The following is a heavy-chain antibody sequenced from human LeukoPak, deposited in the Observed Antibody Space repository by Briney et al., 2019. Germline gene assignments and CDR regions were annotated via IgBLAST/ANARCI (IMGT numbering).Heavy chain of an antibody. CDR2: IYYTGTT. CDR3: ASKSTDHGELRFDY. V-gene: IGHV4-59*01. CDR1: GDSTNTYF. D-gene: IGHD4-17*01. J-gene: IGHJ4*02. Sequence: PSETLSLTCTLSGDSTNTYFWSWIRQSPGKGLEWIGYIYYTGTTNYNPSLKSRVTISVDTSKNQFSLKVNSVTAADTGMYYCASKSTDHGELRFDYWGQGTLVTVSS.